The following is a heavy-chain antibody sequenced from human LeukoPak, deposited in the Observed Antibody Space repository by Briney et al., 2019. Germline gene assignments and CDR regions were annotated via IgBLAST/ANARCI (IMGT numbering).Heavy chain of an antibody. CDR3: TSRGGSQPYYYYYYMDV. V-gene: IGHV3-20*04. J-gene: IGHJ6*03. D-gene: IGHD3-16*01. CDR1: GFTFDNYG. CDR2: INWNGGST. Sequence: PGGSLRLSCAASGFTFDNYGMSWVRQAPGKGLEWVSGINWNGGSTNYADSVKGRFTISRDNGKNSLYLQMNSLKTEDTAVYYCTSRGGSQPYYYYYYMDVWGKGTTVTVSS.